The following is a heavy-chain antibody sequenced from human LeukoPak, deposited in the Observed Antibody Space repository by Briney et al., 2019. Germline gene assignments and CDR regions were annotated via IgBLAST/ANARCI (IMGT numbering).Heavy chain of an antibody. J-gene: IGHJ4*02. CDR2: ISYDGSNK. V-gene: IGHV3-30*18. CDR3: AKGGYSSGWYFSY. D-gene: IGHD6-19*01. Sequence: PGGSLRLSCAASGFTFSSYGMHWVRQAPGKGLEWVAVISYDGSNKYYADSVKGRFTISRDNSKNTLYLQMNSLRAEDTAVYYCAKGGYSSGWYFSYWGQGTLVTVSS. CDR1: GFTFSSYG.